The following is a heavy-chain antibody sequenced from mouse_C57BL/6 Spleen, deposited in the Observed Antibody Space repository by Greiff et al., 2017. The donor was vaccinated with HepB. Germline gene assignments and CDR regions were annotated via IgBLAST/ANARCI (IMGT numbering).Heavy chain of an antibody. CDR3: ARSGYYGYDHEGAWFAY. CDR1: GYTFTSYW. Sequence: QVQLKQPGAELVKPGASVKLSCKASGYTFTSYWMHWVKQRPGRGLEWIGRIDPNSGGTKYNEKFKSKATLTVDKPSSTAYMQLSSLTSEDSAVYYCARSGYYGYDHEGAWFAYWGQGTLVTVSA. D-gene: IGHD2-2*01. V-gene: IGHV1-72*01. CDR2: IDPNSGGT. J-gene: IGHJ3*01.